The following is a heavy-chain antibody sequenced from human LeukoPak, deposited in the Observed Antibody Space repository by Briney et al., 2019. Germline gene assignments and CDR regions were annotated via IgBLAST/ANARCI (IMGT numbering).Heavy chain of an antibody. CDR1: GFTFSSYA. J-gene: IGHJ1*01. V-gene: IGHV3-23*01. Sequence: PGGSLRLSCAASGFTFSSYAMSWVRQAPGKGLEWVSAISGSGGSTYYADSVKGRFTISRDNSKNTLYLQMNSLRAEDTAVYYCAILPEYIAAAGTVYFQHWGQGTLVTVSS. CDR2: ISGSGGST. CDR3: AILPEYIAAAGTVYFQH. D-gene: IGHD6-13*01.